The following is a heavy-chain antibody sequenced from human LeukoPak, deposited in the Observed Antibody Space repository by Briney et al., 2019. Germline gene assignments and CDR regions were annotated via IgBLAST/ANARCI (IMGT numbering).Heavy chain of an antibody. J-gene: IGHJ3*02. D-gene: IGHD3/OR15-3a*01. CDR3: AKYSSSGGYTKGGAFDT. V-gene: IGHV3-23*01. CDR2: TSGSGGSR. Sequence: GGSLRLSCAASGFTFSSYAMSWVRQAPGKGLEWVSATSGSGGSRYYADSVKGRFTISRDNPKNALYLEMNSLRAEDTAVYYCAKYSSSGGYTKGGAFDTWGQGTMVTVSS. CDR1: GFTFSSYA.